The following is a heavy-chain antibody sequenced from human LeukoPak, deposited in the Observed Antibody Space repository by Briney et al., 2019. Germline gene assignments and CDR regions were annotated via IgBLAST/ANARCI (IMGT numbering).Heavy chain of an antibody. CDR2: ISSSSSYI. J-gene: IGHJ6*02. CDR3: ARGGAAADYYYYYGMDV. D-gene: IGHD6-13*01. CDR1: GFTFSSYS. V-gene: IGHV3-21*01. Sequence: GGSLRLSCAASGFTFSSYSMNWVRQAPGKGLEWVSSISSSSSYIYYADSVKGRFTISRDNAKNSLYLQMNSLRAEDTAVYYCARGGAAADYYYYYGMDVWGQGTTVTVSS.